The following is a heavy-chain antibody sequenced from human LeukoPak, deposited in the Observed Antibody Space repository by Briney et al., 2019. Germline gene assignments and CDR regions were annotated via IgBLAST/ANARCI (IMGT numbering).Heavy chain of an antibody. D-gene: IGHD3-10*01. CDR1: GGSFSGYY. CDR2: INHSGST. J-gene: IGHJ4*02. Sequence: SETLSLPCAVYGGSFSGYYWSWIRQPPGKGLAWIGEINHSGSTNYNPSLKSRVTISLDTSKNQFSLRLSSVIAADTAVYYCARMSDNYYGSGTYYNIVGFDYWGQGTLVTVSS. V-gene: IGHV4-34*09. CDR3: ARMSDNYYGSGTYYNIVGFDY.